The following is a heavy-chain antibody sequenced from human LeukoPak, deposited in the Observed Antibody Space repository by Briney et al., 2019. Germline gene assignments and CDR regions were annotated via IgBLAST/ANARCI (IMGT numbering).Heavy chain of an antibody. CDR1: GYTFTSYG. Sequence: ASVTVSRKSSGYTFTSYGSSWVRQAPGQGLEWMGWISAYNGNTNYAQKLQGRVTMTTDTSTSTAYMELRSLRSDDTAVYYCARVAAGVYNWFDPWGQGTLVTVSS. V-gene: IGHV1-18*04. J-gene: IGHJ5*02. D-gene: IGHD6-19*01. CDR2: ISAYNGNT. CDR3: ARVAAGVYNWFDP.